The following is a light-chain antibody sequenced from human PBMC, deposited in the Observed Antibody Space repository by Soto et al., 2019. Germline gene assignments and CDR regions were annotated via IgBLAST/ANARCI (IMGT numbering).Light chain of an antibody. Sequence: EVVLTQSPATLSLSPGERATLSCRASQSVGSYLAWYQQKPGQAPRLLIYDASNRATGIPARFSGSGSGTDFTLTISSLEPEDFAVYYCQQRFIWPPVTFGGGTKVDIK. V-gene: IGKV3-11*01. J-gene: IGKJ4*01. CDR3: QQRFIWPPVT. CDR1: QSVGSY. CDR2: DAS.